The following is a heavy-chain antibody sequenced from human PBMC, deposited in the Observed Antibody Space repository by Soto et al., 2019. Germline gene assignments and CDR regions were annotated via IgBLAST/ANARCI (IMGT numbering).Heavy chain of an antibody. J-gene: IGHJ4*02. CDR1: GYSFASHW. D-gene: IGHD1-26*01. V-gene: IGHV5-51*01. Sequence: GESLKISCKGSGYSFASHWVAWVRQMPEKGLEWIGTIYPGDSDTKYSSAFRGHVTISADTSVSTAYLQWRSLEATDSAIYYCARYSGSYWHYLDFWGQGTLVTVPQ. CDR2: IYPGDSDT. CDR3: ARYSGSYWHYLDF.